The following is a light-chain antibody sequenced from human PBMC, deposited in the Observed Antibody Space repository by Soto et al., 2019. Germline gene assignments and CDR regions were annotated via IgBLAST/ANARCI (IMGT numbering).Light chain of an antibody. CDR1: SSNVGAGYD. J-gene: IGLJ2*01. CDR3: QSYDSSLGVV. CDR2: GNS. V-gene: IGLV1-40*01. Sequence: QSVLTQPPSVSGAPGQRVTISCTGSSSNVGAGYDVHWYQQLPGTAPKLLIHGNSNRPSGVPDRFSGSKSGTSASLAITGLQAEDEADYYCQSYDSSLGVVFGGGTKVTVL.